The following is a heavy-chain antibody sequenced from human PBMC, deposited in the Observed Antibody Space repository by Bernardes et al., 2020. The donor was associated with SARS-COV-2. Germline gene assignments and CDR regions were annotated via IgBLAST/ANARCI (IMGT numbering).Heavy chain of an antibody. CDR3: TSDPHGDFWSGYYTGNWFDP. Sequence: GGSLRLCCAASGFTFSGSAMHWVRQASGKGLEWVGRIRSKANSYATAYAASVKGRFTISRDDSKNTAYLQMNSLKTEDTAVYYCTSDPHGDFWSGYYTGNWFDPWGQGTLVTVSS. J-gene: IGHJ5*02. V-gene: IGHV3-73*01. CDR2: IRSKANSYAT. D-gene: IGHD3-3*01. CDR1: GFTFSGSA.